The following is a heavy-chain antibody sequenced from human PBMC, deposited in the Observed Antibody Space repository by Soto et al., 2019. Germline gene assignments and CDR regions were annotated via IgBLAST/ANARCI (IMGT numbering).Heavy chain of an antibody. CDR3: ARSTYTYGDRGAFDI. J-gene: IGHJ3*02. D-gene: IGHD5-18*01. Sequence: EVQLVESGGGLIQPGGSLRLSCAASGFTVSSNYMNWVRQAPGKGLEWLSVIYIDGSTYYEDSVKVRFTISRDTSKNTLYLQMTSLRAEDTAIYYCARSTYTYGDRGAFDIWGQGTMVTVSS. CDR1: GFTVSSNY. V-gene: IGHV3-53*01. CDR2: IYIDGST.